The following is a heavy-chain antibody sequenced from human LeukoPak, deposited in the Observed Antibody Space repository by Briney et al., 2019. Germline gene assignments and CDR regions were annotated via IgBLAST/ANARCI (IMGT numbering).Heavy chain of an antibody. CDR2: IRRLSSGCTP. CDR3: TGSGYYDFWSWTR. V-gene: IGHV3-49*04. J-gene: IGHJ4*02. CDR1: GLTLGDCS. Sequence: GGSLRHSCSRSGLTLGDCSMTWVGPAPGRGGEGVGFIRRLSSGCTPEYAPSVKDRFTISRDESKNIAYLQMNNLKTEDTGVYYCTGSGYYDFWSWTRWGQGTLVVVSS. D-gene: IGHD3-3*01.